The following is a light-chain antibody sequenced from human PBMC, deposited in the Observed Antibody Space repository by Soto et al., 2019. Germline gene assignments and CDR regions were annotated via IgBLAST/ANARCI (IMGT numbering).Light chain of an antibody. V-gene: IGKV3-20*01. CDR2: GAS. CDR1: QSVSSSY. CDR3: QQYGSSLGLT. Sequence: EIVLTQSPGTLSLSPGERATLSCRASQSVSSSYLAWYQQKPGQAPRLLIYGASSRATGIPDRFSGSGSGKDSTLTISRLEPEDFAGYYCQQYGSSLGLTFGGGTKVEIK. J-gene: IGKJ4*01.